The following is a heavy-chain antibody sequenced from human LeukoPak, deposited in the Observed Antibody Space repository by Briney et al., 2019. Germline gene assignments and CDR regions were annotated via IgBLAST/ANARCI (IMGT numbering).Heavy chain of an antibody. V-gene: IGHV4-59*01. Sequence: PSETLSPICTVSGGSISSYYWSWVRQPPGKGLGWIGYIYYSGSNTYNPSLKSRVTISVDTSKNQFSLKLSSVTAADTAVYYCARLAGIAAAGTFGYYYYYGMDVWGQGTTVTVSS. CDR1: GGSISSYY. CDR3: ARLAGIAAAGTFGYYYYYGMDV. CDR2: IYYSGSN. D-gene: IGHD6-13*01. J-gene: IGHJ6*02.